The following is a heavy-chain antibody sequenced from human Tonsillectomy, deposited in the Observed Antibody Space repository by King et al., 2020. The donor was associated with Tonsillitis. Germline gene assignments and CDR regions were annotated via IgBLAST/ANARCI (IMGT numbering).Heavy chain of an antibody. Sequence: VQLVESGGGVVQPGRSLRLSCAASGFTFSSYGMHWVRQAPGKGLEWVAVIWYDGSNKYYADSVKGRFTISRDNSKNTLYLQMNSLRAEDTAVYYCARPRIAAAELYYYGMDVSGQGTTVTVSS. CDR1: GFTFSSYG. CDR3: ARPRIAAAELYYYGMDV. J-gene: IGHJ6*02. CDR2: IWYDGSNK. D-gene: IGHD6-13*01. V-gene: IGHV3-33*01.